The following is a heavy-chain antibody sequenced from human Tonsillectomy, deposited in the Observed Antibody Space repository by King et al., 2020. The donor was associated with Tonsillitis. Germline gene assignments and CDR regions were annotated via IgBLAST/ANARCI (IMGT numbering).Heavy chain of an antibody. Sequence: VQLQESGPGLVKPSETLSLTCTVSGGSISSYYWSWIRQPPGKGLEWIGFILYSGSTNYNPSLKSRVTISADTSKNQFSLKLSSVTAADTAVYYCARALNPYWYFDLWGRGTLVTVSS. V-gene: IGHV4-59*08. CDR3: ARALNPYWYFDL. CDR1: GGSISSYY. J-gene: IGHJ2*01. CDR2: ILYSGST.